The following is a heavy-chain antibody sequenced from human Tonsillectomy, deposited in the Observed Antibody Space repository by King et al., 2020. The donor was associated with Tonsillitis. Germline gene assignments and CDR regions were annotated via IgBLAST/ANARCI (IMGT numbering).Heavy chain of an antibody. J-gene: IGHJ4*02. V-gene: IGHV3-33*01. Sequence: VQLVESGGGVVQPGRSLRLSCAASGFTFSSYGMHWVRQAPGKGLEWVAVIRYDGSNKYYADSVKGRFTISRDNSKNTLYLQMNSLRAEDTAVYYCARDRGTVGTDYWGQGTLVTVSS. CDR3: ARDRGTVGTDY. CDR1: GFTFSSYG. D-gene: IGHD4-23*01. CDR2: IRYDGSNK.